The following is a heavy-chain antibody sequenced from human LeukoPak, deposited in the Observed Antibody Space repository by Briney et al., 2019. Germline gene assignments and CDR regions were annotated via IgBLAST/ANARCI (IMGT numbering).Heavy chain of an antibody. CDR1: GGSISSSSYY. Sequence: PSETLSLTCIVSGGSISSSSYYWGWIRQPPGKGLEWIGSIYYSGSTYYNPSLKSRVTISVDTSKNQFSLKLSSVTAADTAVYYCASLRDSILWGQGTLVTVSS. CDR3: ASLRDSIL. CDR2: IYYSGST. J-gene: IGHJ4*02. D-gene: IGHD5-12*01. V-gene: IGHV4-39*07.